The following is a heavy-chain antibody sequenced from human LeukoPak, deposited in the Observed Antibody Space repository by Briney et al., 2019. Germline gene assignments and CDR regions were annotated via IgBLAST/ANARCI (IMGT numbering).Heavy chain of an antibody. V-gene: IGHV4-34*01. CDR2: INHSGNT. Sequence: SETLSLTCAVYGGSFSGYYWSWTRQSPGQGLEWIGEINHSGNTNYNPSLKSRVTISVDTSKNQFSLKLSSVTAADTAMYYCARDLDGMDVWGQGTTVTVSS. J-gene: IGHJ6*02. CDR3: ARDLDGMDV. CDR1: GGSFSGYY.